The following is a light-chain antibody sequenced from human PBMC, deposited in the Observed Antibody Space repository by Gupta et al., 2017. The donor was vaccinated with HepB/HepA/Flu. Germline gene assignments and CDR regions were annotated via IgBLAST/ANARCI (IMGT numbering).Light chain of an antibody. V-gene: IGLV2-14*01. CDR1: SGDVGGYNY. J-gene: IGLJ2*01. CDR2: DVS. Sequence: QSALTQPAYVSGSPGQSITISCTGTSGDVGGYNYVSWYQQHPGKVPKLMIYDVSNRPSGVSNRFSGSKTGNTASLTISGLQAEDEADYYCSSYTSSSTLVVFGGGTKLTVL. CDR3: SSYTSSSTLVV.